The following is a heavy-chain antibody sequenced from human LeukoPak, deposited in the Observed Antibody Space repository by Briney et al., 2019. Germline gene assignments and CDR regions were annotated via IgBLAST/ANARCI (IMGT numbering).Heavy chain of an antibody. CDR2: VYTSGST. CDR1: VGSISSGSYY. D-gene: IGHD2-15*01. Sequence: PSVTLTLTCTVSVGSISSGSYYWRWIRQPAGKGLEWIGRVYTSGSTSYNPSLKSRVTISVDTSKNQFSLKLSSVTAADTAVYYCARVQSEVVVAATRSYYYYGMDVWGQGTTVTVSS. V-gene: IGHV4-61*02. CDR3: ARVQSEVVVAATRSYYYYGMDV. J-gene: IGHJ6*02.